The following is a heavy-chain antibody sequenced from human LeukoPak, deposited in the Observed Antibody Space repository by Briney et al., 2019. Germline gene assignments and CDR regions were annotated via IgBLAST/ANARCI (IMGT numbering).Heavy chain of an antibody. CDR1: GGTFSSYA. D-gene: IGHD4-17*01. Sequence: SVTVSCKASGGTFSSYAISWVRQAPGQGLEWMGGIIPIFGTANYAQKFQGRVTITADKSTSTAYMELSSLRSEDTAVYYCAGSNDYGDYAWVYWGQGTLVTVSS. CDR3: AGSNDYGDYAWVY. J-gene: IGHJ4*02. CDR2: IIPIFGTA. V-gene: IGHV1-69*06.